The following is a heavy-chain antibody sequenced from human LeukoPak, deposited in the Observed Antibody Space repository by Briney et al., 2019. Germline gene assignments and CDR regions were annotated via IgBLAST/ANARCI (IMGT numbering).Heavy chain of an antibody. CDR1: GFIFENYG. CDR2: ISYDGSTK. CDR3: ATDAYFDMRGGPRR. Sequence: ERSLRLSCAASGFIFENYGMHWVRQAPGQGLQWVAVISYDGSTKYYGDSVKGRFTISRDNSKNTLFLELNSLRAEDTAVYYCATDAYFDMRGGPRRWGQGTLVSVSS. J-gene: IGHJ1*01. D-gene: IGHD3-9*01. V-gene: IGHV3-30*03.